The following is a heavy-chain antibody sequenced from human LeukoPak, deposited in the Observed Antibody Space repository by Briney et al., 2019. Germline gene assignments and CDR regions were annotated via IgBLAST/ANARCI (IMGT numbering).Heavy chain of an antibody. J-gene: IGHJ4*02. D-gene: IGHD2-2*01. Sequence: PGGSLRLSCAASGFTFASYAMSWVRQAPGKGLGWVSAISGSGGSTYYADSVKGRFTITRDNSKNTLYLQINSLRAEDTAVYYCANHYGNRSYAPSDWGQGTLVTVSS. V-gene: IGHV3-23*01. CDR2: ISGSGGST. CDR1: GFTFASYA. CDR3: ANHYGNRSYAPSD.